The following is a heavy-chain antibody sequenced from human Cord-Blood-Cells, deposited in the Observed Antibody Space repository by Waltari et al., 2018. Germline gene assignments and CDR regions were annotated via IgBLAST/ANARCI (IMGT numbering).Heavy chain of an antibody. CDR2: IRSKANSYAT. V-gene: IGHV3-73*02. D-gene: IGHD1-7*01. CDR3: TRRDGANSYDY. Sequence: EVQLVESGGGLVQPGGSLKLSCAASGFTVGGPAMHWVRQASGKGLEWVGRIRSKANSYATAYAASVKGRFTISRDDSKNTAYLQMNSLKTEDTAVYYCTRRDGANSYDYWGQGTLVTVSS. J-gene: IGHJ4*02. CDR1: GFTVGGPA.